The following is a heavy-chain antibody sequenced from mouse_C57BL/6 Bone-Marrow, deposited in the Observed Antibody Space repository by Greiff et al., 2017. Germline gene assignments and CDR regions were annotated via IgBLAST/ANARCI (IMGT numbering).Heavy chain of an antibody. CDR2: IDPSDSYT. CDR1: GYTFTSYW. Sequence: VQLQQPGAELVKPGASVKLSCKASGYTFTSYWMQWVKQRPGQGLEWIGEIDPSDSYTNYNQKFKGKATLTVDTSSSTAYMQLSSLTSEDSAVDYCARLGPYDGFAYWGQGTLVTVSA. J-gene: IGHJ3*01. CDR3: ARLGPYDGFAY. D-gene: IGHD2-12*01. V-gene: IGHV1-50*01.